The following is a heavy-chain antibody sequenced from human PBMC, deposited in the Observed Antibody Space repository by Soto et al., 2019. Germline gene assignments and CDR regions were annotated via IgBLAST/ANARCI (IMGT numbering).Heavy chain of an antibody. Sequence: GGSLRLSCAASGFTFSSYAMSWVRQAPGKGLEWVSAISGSGGSTYYADSVKGRFTISRDNSKNTLYLQMNSLRAEDTAVYYCANDRRYCSGGSCRRGSDYWGQGTLVTVSS. CDR1: GFTFSSYA. D-gene: IGHD2-15*01. CDR2: ISGSGGST. J-gene: IGHJ4*02. CDR3: ANDRRYCSGGSCRRGSDY. V-gene: IGHV3-23*01.